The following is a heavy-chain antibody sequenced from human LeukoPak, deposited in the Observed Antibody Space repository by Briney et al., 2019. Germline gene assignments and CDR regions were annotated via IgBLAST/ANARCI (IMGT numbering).Heavy chain of an antibody. J-gene: IGHJ4*02. CDR1: GGSISGYY. CDR3: ARGGYSGYDPSDY. D-gene: IGHD5-12*01. CDR2: IYTSGNT. V-gene: IGHV4-4*07. Sequence: SETLSLTCTVSGGSISGYYWNWIRQPAGKGLEWIGRIYTSGNTNYNPSLKSRVTMSVDTSKNQFSLKLNSVTAADTAVYYCARGGYSGYDPSDYWGQGTLVTVSS.